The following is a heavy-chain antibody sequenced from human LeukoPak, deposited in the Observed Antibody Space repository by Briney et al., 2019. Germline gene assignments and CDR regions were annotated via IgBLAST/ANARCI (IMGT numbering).Heavy chain of an antibody. D-gene: IGHD6-19*01. CDR1: GFTFSSYS. CDR2: IGSSSSYI. J-gene: IGHJ1*01. CDR3: ARGYSSGWSKNPEYFQH. Sequence: GGSLRLSCAASGFTFSSYSMNWVRQAPGKGLEWVSSIGSSSSYIYYADSVKGRFTISRDNAKNSLYLQMNSLRAEDTAVYYCARGYSSGWSKNPEYFQHWGQGTLVTVSS. V-gene: IGHV3-21*01.